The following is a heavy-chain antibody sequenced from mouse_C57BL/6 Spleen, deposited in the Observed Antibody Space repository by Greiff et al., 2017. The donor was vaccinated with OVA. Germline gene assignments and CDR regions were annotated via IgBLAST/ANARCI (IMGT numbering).Heavy chain of an antibody. Sequence: VQLQQSGAELVRPGASVTLSCKASGYIVTDYEMHWVKQTPVHGLAWIGAIDPETGGTAYNQKFKGKAILTADKSSNTAYMELRSLTSEDSAVYYCTGGRGDVDYWGQGTTLTVSS. CDR2: IDPETGGT. CDR3: TGGRGDVDY. D-gene: IGHD3-3*01. J-gene: IGHJ2*01. V-gene: IGHV1-15*01. CDR1: GYIVTDYE.